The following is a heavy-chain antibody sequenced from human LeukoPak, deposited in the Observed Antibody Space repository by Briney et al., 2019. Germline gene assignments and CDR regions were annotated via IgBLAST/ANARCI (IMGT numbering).Heavy chain of an antibody. CDR1: GFTFSSFA. J-gene: IGHJ4*02. CDR2: ISYDGSKK. Sequence: GGSLRLSCAASGFTFSSFAMHWVRQAPGKGLEWVAVISYDGSKKYYAGSVKGRFTISRDNSKNTLYLQMNSLRPEDTAFYYCARGIAAAGTQGTIDYGGRGPRAPVSS. D-gene: IGHD6-13*01. V-gene: IGHV3-30-3*01. CDR3: ARGIAAAGTQGTIDY.